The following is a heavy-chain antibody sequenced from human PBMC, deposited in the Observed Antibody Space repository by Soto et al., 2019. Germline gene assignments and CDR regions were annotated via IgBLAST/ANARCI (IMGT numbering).Heavy chain of an antibody. D-gene: IGHD7-27*01. V-gene: IGHV4-39*02. CDR3: AREHWDFDY. J-gene: IGHJ4*02. Sequence: SETLSLTCTVSGVSISSSSYYWGWIRQPPGKGLEWIGSIYYSGSTYYNPSLKSRVTISVDTSKNQFSLKLSSVTAADTAVYYCAREHWDFDYWGQGTLVTVSS. CDR2: IYYSGST. CDR1: GVSISSSSYY.